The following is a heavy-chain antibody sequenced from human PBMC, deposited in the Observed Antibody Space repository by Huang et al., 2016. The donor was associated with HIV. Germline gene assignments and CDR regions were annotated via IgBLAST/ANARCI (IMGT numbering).Heavy chain of an antibody. CDR3: ARGGSYDPLDI. CDR2: IIPIFNSP. V-gene: IGHV1-69*13. J-gene: IGHJ3*02. Sequence: SSVRLSCKTSGGTFSRKAITWVRQAHGHGLEWVGVIIPIFNSPKYAQKLQGRVTITADESTTTAYLELSSLRSEDTAMYYCARGGSYDPLDIWGQGTMVVVS. CDR1: GGTFSRKA. D-gene: IGHD3-10*01.